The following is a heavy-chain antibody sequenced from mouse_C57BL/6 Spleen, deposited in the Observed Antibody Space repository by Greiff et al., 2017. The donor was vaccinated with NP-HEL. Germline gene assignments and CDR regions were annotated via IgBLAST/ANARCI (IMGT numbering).Heavy chain of an antibody. J-gene: IGHJ2*01. Sequence: QVQLQQSGAELVKPGASVKLSCKASGYTFTSYWMQWVKQRPGQGLEWIGEIDPSDSYTNYNQKFKGKATLTVDTSSSTAYMQLSSLTSEDSAVYYCARKARATHFDYWGQGTTLTVSS. D-gene: IGHD3-1*01. CDR2: IDPSDSYT. CDR3: ARKARATHFDY. CDR1: GYTFTSYW. V-gene: IGHV1-50*01.